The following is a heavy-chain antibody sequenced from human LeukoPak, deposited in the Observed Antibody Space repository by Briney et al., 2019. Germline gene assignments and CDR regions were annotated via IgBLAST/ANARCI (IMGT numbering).Heavy chain of an antibody. Sequence: GGYLRLSCAASGFTFSSYSMSWVRQAPGKGLEWVSLISGSGGSTYYADSVKGRFTISRDNARNSLYLQMNTLRAEDTAVYYCARDRNYLFDYWGQGTLVTVSS. CDR2: ISGSGGST. D-gene: IGHD1-7*01. J-gene: IGHJ4*02. CDR3: ARDRNYLFDY. V-gene: IGHV3-23*01. CDR1: GFTFSSYS.